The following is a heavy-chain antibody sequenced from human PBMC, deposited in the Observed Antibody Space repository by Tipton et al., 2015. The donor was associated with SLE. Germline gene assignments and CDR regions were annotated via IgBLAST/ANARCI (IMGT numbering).Heavy chain of an antibody. D-gene: IGHD3-16*01. CDR2: ISYDGSNK. J-gene: IGHJ4*02. CDR3: ARELRGGYFDY. Sequence: SLRLSCAASGFTFSSYAMHWVRQAPGKGLEWVAVISYDGSNKYYADPVKGRFTISRDNSKNTLYLQMNSLRAEDTAVYYCARELRGGYFDYWGQGALVTVSS. V-gene: IGHV3-30*04. CDR1: GFTFSSYA.